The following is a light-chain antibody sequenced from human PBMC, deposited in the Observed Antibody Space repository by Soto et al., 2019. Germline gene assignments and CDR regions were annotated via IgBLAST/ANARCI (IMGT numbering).Light chain of an antibody. CDR2: KAS. CDR1: QTIGTW. CDR3: QQYNDLST. J-gene: IGKJ4*01. Sequence: DVQLTQSPSTLSASVGDTVTITCRASQTIGTWLAWYQQKPAKAPKLLIYKASTLESGVPSRFSGSGSGTEFTLTISSLQADDCAPYYCQQYNDLSTFGGGTKVEIK. V-gene: IGKV1-5*03.